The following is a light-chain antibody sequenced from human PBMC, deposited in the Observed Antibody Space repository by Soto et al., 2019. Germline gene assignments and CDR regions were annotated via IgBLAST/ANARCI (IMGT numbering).Light chain of an antibody. J-gene: IGLJ1*01. CDR2: GNT. CDR1: SSSIGAGYD. Sequence: QSALTQPPSVSGAPGQRVSISCTGSSSSIGAGYDVHWYQQVPGAAPKLLIHGNTNRPSGVPDRFSGSKSGTSASLAITGLXAEDEADYYCQSYDSSLSGCVFGTGTKVTVL. V-gene: IGLV1-40*01. CDR3: QSYDSSLSGCV.